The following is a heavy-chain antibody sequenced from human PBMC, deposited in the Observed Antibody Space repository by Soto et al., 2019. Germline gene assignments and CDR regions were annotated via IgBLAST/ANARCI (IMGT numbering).Heavy chain of an antibody. J-gene: IGHJ4*02. D-gene: IGHD3-22*01. CDR1: GYTFTTYG. CDR3: ARSTYYYDSSGPFDY. Sequence: ASVKVSCKASGYTFTTYGIDWVRQAPGQGLEWVGWISTYNGNTDYAQKVQDRVTMTTDTSTSTAYMELRSLRSDDTAVYYCARSTYYYDSSGPFDYWGQGTLVTVPQ. V-gene: IGHV1-18*04. CDR2: ISTYNGNT.